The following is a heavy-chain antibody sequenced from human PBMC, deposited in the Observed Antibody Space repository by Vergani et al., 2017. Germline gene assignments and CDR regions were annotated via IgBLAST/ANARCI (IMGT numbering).Heavy chain of an antibody. CDR1: GFTFSSYA. D-gene: IGHD2-8*01. CDR2: ISYDGSNK. CDR3: ASNGCKATAPLHLRCYFDY. V-gene: IGHV3-30-3*01. J-gene: IGHJ4*02. Sequence: QVQLVESGGGVVQSGRSLRLSCAASGFTFSSYAMHWVRQAPGKGLEWVAGISYDGSNKYYADPVKGRFTIVRDNSKNTLYLQMNSLRAEDTAMYYCASNGCKATAPLHLRCYFDYWGQGTLVTVSS.